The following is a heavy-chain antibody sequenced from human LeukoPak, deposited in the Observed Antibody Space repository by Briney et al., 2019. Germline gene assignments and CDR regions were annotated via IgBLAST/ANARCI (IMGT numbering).Heavy chain of an antibody. J-gene: IGHJ3*02. CDR2: IYHSGST. V-gene: IGHV4-30-2*01. CDR3: ASTYGDGYAFDI. CDR1: GGPISSGGYS. D-gene: IGHD4-17*01. Sequence: PSQTLSLTCAVSGGPISSGGYSRGWIRQPPGKGLEWIGYIYHSGSTYYNPSLKSRVTISVDRSKNQFSLKLSSVTAADTAVYYCASTYGDGYAFDIWGQGTMVTVSS.